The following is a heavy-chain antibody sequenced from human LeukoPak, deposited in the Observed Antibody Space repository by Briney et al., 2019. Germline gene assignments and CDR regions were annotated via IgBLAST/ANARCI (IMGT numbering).Heavy chain of an antibody. CDR3: AKDRGYSSGWYYFDY. D-gene: IGHD6-19*01. CDR2: ISGSGGST. V-gene: IGHV3-23*01. CDR1: GFTFSSYA. J-gene: IGHJ4*02. Sequence: PGGSLRLSCAASGFTFSSYAMSWVRQAPGKGLEWVSAISGSGGSTYYADSVKGRFTISRDNSKNTLYLQMNSPRAGDTAVYYCAKDRGYSSGWYYFDYWGQGTLVTVSS.